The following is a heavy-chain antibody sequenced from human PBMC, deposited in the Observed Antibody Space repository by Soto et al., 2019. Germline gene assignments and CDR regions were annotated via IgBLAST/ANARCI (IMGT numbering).Heavy chain of an antibody. V-gene: IGHV3-64D*06. Sequence: GGSGRLSCSASGFSFSIYAMHWVRQAPGKGLEYVSSISTNGGSTDYADSVKGRFTISRDNSKNTVYLQMSSLRVEDTAVYYCVKGEYYYDSSGYYPFAYWGQATLVTVSS. CDR1: GFSFSIYA. J-gene: IGHJ4*02. CDR2: ISTNGGST. D-gene: IGHD3-22*01. CDR3: VKGEYYYDSSGYYPFAY.